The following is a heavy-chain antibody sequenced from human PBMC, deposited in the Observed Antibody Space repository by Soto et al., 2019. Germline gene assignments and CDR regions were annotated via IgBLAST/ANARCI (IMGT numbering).Heavy chain of an antibody. Sequence: QVQLVESGGDVVQPGRSLRLSCVASGVTFSSYGIHWVRQAPGKGLEWVAVVSYDGSNKHYADSVKGRFTISRDNSENMVSLQMNSLRAEDTAVYYCAKDTYYHDSSGYYVFDYWGQGTLVTVSS. V-gene: IGHV3-30*18. CDR1: GVTFSSYG. D-gene: IGHD3-22*01. CDR3: AKDTYYHDSSGYYVFDY. J-gene: IGHJ4*02. CDR2: VSYDGSNK.